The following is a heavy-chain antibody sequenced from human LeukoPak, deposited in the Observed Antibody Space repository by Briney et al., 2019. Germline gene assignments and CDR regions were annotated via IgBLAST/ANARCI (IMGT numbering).Heavy chain of an antibody. V-gene: IGHV4-38-2*01. Sequence: SETLSLTCAVSGYSISSGYYWGWIRQPPGKGLEWIGSIYHSGSTYYNPSLKSRVTISVDTSKNQFSLKLSSVTAADTAVYYCARQVGATGIDYWGQGTLVTVSS. D-gene: IGHD1-26*01. CDR1: GYSISSGYY. CDR2: IYHSGST. CDR3: ARQVGATGIDY. J-gene: IGHJ4*02.